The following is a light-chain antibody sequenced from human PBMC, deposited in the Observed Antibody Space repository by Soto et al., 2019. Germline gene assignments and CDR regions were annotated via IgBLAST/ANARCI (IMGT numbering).Light chain of an antibody. CDR3: QQRSNWPPKIT. Sequence: IGLTQSPGTLSLSPGERRTLSFMGVQSVSSSYLAWYQQKPGQAPRRLIYGASSRATGIPDRFSGSGSGTDFTLTISSLEPEDFAVYYCQQRSNWPPKITFGQGTRLEIK. V-gene: IGKV3D-20*02. CDR1: QSVSSSY. CDR2: GAS. J-gene: IGKJ5*01.